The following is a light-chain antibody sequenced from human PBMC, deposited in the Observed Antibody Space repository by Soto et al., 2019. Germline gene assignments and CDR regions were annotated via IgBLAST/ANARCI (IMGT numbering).Light chain of an antibody. CDR2: GAS. Sequence: EIVMTQSPATLSVSKGERATLSCRASQSVSSNLAWYQQKPGQAPRLLIYGASTRATGIPARFSGSGSGTEFTLTISSLQSEDFAVYYCQQYNNWPQPFGQGTKVDNK. CDR3: QQYNNWPQP. J-gene: IGKJ1*01. V-gene: IGKV3-15*01. CDR1: QSVSSN.